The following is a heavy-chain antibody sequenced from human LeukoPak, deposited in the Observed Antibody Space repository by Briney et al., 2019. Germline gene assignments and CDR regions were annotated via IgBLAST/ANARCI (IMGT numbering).Heavy chain of an antibody. CDR1: GFTFRSYA. J-gene: IGHJ4*02. V-gene: IGHV3-30-3*01. Sequence: PGRSLRLSCAASGFTFRSYAMHWVRQAPGKGLEWVAVISYNGNNKYYADSVKGRFTISRDNSKNTLYLQMNSLRAEDTAVYYCAREAEGNDYWGQGTLVTASS. CDR3: AREAEGNDY. CDR2: ISYNGNNK. D-gene: IGHD2-15*01.